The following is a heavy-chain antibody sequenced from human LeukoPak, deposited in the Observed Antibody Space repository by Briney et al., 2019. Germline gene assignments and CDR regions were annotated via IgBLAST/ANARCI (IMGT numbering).Heavy chain of an antibody. D-gene: IGHD2-2*01. Sequence: PGGSLRLSCAASGVTFSAYCMTWIRQAPGKGLEWVSYISSGSEDTLYADSVKGRFTISRDNAKNSLYLQMNSLTAEDTAVYYCVGPPCLRGGYCSTNSWGQGTLVTVDS. CDR1: GVTFSAYC. J-gene: IGHJ4*02. CDR2: ISSGSEDT. V-gene: IGHV3-11*03. CDR3: VGPPCLRGGYCSTNS.